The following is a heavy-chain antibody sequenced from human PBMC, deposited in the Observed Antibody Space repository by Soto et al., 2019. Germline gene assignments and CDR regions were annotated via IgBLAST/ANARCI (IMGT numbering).Heavy chain of an antibody. CDR1: GGSIRSGGYY. Sequence: SETLSLTCTVSGGSIRSGGYYWSWVRQSPRRGLEWIGNIYYSGSTYYNPSLKSRLTISVDTSKNQFSLNLSSVTAADTAVYYCARDRLMATAGTARHYFGLDGWGQGTTVTVAS. V-gene: IGHV4-31*03. CDR3: ARDRLMATAGTARHYFGLDG. J-gene: IGHJ6*02. CDR2: IYYSGST. D-gene: IGHD5-18*01.